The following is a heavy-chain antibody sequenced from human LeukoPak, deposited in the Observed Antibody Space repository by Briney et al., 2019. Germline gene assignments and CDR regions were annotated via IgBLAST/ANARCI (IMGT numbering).Heavy chain of an antibody. CDR2: IYTSGST. V-gene: IGHV4-61*02. Sequence: SGTLSLTCTVSGGSISSGSYYWSWIRQPAGKGLEWIGRIYTSGSTNYNPSLKSRVTISVDTSKNQFSLKLSSVTAADTAVYYCARDPTPTARGLWGQGTLVTVSS. CDR1: GGSISSGSYY. J-gene: IGHJ4*02. CDR3: ARDPTPTARGL. D-gene: IGHD4-17*01.